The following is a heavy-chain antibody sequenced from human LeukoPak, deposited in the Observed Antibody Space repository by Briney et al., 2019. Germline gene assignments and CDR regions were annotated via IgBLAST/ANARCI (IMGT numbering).Heavy chain of an antibody. CDR1: GFTFSSYA. D-gene: IGHD3-22*01. J-gene: IGHJ4*02. V-gene: IGHV3-23*01. Sequence: GGSLRLSCAASGFTFSSYAMSWVRQAPGKGLEWVSAISGSGGSTYYADSVKGRFTISRDNSKNTLYLQMNSLRAEDTAVYYCARDSTNFDYYDSSGYYGYFDYWGQGTLVTVSS. CDR2: ISGSGGST. CDR3: ARDSTNFDYYDSSGYYGYFDY.